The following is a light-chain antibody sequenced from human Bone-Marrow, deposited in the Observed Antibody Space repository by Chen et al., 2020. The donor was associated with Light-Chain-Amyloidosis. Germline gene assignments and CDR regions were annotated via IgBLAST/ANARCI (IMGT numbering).Light chain of an antibody. J-gene: IGLJ3*02. CDR3: CSDAGSSSLV. Sequence: QSALTQPASVSGSPGQSITLSCTGTSSDVGSYNLVFLYQQHPGEAHKLMIYEGSKRPSGVSKRFAASKTGNTASLAISGLQAVEEADYYCCSDAGSSSLVFGGGTKLTGL. V-gene: IGLV2-23*01. CDR1: SSDVGSYNL. CDR2: EGS.